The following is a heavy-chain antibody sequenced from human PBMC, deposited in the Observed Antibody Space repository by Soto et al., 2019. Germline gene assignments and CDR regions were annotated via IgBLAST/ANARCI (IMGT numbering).Heavy chain of an antibody. CDR3: SADRPDIGVGWWV. CDR2: IVVASGQT. D-gene: IGHD2-15*01. Sequence: SVKVSCKASGSDFISSGIQWVRQAHGQRLEWIGWIVVASGQTNYAQNFRGRVAITRDTSTATAYIELTGLTSEDTAVYFCSADRPDIGVGWWVWGQGTTVTVSS. CDR1: GSDFISSG. V-gene: IGHV1-58*02. J-gene: IGHJ6*02.